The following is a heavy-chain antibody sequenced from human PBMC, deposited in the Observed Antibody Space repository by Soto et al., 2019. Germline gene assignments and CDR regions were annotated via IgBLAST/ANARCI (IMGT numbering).Heavy chain of an antibody. V-gene: IGHV3-74*01. J-gene: IGHJ4*02. CDR3: ASDILAAGFDY. D-gene: IGHD6-13*01. CDR2: INSDGSSA. Sequence: EVQLVESGGGLVQPGGSLRLSCAASGFTFSTYWMHWVRQAPGKGLVWVSRINSDGSSATYADSVKGRFTVSRDNAKNTLYLQMNSLRAEDTAVYHCASDILAAGFDYGGQGTLVTVSS. CDR1: GFTFSTYW.